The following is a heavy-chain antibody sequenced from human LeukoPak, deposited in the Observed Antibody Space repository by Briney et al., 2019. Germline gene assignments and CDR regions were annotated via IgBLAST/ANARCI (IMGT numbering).Heavy chain of an antibody. Sequence: GGSLRLSCAASGFTVSSNYMSWVRQAPGKGLEWVSAISGSGGSTYYADSVKGRFTISRDNAKNSLYLQMNSLRAEDTAVYYXARVILGRWENYYGMDVWGQGTTVTVSS. V-gene: IGHV3-23*01. D-gene: IGHD1-26*01. CDR2: ISGSGGST. J-gene: IGHJ6*02. CDR1: GFTVSSNY. CDR3: ARVILGRWENYYGMDV.